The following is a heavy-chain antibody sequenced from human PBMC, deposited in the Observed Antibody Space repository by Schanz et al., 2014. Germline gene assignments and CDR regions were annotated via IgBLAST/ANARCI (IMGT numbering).Heavy chain of an antibody. CDR3: ARDQSPYTNSSDVRYFDY. CDR1: GGTFSTYT. D-gene: IGHD6-6*01. V-gene: IGHV1-69*04. CDR2: IIPIHGIV. J-gene: IGHJ4*02. Sequence: QVQLVQSGAEVKKPGSSVKVSCKASGGTFSTYTISWVRQAPGQGLEWMGRIIPIHGIVNYAQRFQDRVRITADKSTSTAYMDLRSLRSDDTAVYYCARDQSPYTNSSDVRYFDYWGQGSLXTVSS.